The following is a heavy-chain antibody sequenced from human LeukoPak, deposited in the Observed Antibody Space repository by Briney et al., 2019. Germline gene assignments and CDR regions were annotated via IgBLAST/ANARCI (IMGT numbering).Heavy chain of an antibody. V-gene: IGHV4-61*02. CDR3: ARDHGYGDYRGGISYFDY. D-gene: IGHD4-17*01. J-gene: IGHJ4*02. CDR1: GGSISSGGYY. CDR2: IYTSGST. Sequence: PSETLSLTCTVSGGSISSGGYYWSWIRQPAGKGLEWIGRIYTSGSTNYNPSLKSRVTMSVDTSKNQFSLKLSSVTAADTAVYYCARDHGYGDYRGGISYFDYWGQGTLVTVSS.